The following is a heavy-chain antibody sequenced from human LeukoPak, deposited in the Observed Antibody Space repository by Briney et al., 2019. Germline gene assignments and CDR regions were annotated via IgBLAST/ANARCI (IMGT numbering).Heavy chain of an antibody. Sequence: SQTLSLTCTLSGGSISSYYWSWIRQPAGKGLEWIGRIYTSGSTNYNPSLKIRVTMSLDTSQTQFSLHLSSVTAADTAVYYCARDRYCSSTSCYTAGGWFDPWGQGTLVTVSS. CDR1: GGSISSYY. D-gene: IGHD2-2*02. CDR2: IYTSGST. CDR3: ARDRYCSSTSCYTAGGWFDP. J-gene: IGHJ5*02. V-gene: IGHV4-4*07.